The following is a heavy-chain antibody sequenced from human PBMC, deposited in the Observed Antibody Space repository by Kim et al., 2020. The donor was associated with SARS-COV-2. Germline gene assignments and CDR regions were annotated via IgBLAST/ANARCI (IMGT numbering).Heavy chain of an antibody. J-gene: IGHJ4*02. D-gene: IGHD2-21*02. V-gene: IGHV3-30*07. Sequence: YGDSVKGRITHYRDNAKNMLFLQMKRLRDGDTAVYYCAREVVTGNGGLKYWGQGTLVTVSS. CDR3: AREVVTGNGGLKY.